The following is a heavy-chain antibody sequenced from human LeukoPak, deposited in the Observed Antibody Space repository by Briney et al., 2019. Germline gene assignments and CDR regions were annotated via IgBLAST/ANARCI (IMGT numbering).Heavy chain of an antibody. V-gene: IGHV3-30*09. CDR3: ARVGCSSTSCYTIHGSGNWFDP. CDR1: GFTFSSYA. D-gene: IGHD2-2*02. CDR2: ISYDGSNK. Sequence: GGSLRLSCAASGFTFSSYAMHWVRQAPGKGLEWVAVISYDGSNKYYADSVKGRFAISRDNSKNTLYLQMNSLRAEDTAVYYCARVGCSSTSCYTIHGSGNWFDPWGQGTLVTVSS. J-gene: IGHJ5*02.